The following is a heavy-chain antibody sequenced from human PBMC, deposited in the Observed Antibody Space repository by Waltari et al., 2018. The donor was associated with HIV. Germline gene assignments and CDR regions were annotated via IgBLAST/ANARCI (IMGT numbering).Heavy chain of an antibody. CDR1: GGSISSGFYY. CDR2: IYPSGST. CDR3: ARGRGVITADAFDI. J-gene: IGHJ3*02. D-gene: IGHD3-22*01. Sequence: LTCTVSGGSISSGFYYWTWIRQPAGKGLEWIGRIYPSGSTNYNPSLKSRVTISLDTSKNQFSLKLSSVTAADTAVYYCARGRGVITADAFDIWGQGTMVTVSS. V-gene: IGHV4-61*02.